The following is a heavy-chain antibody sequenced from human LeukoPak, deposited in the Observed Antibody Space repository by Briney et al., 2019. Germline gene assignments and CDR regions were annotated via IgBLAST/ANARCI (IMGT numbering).Heavy chain of an antibody. CDR1: GFTFSSYG. V-gene: IGHV3-33*01. Sequence: GGSLRLSCAASGFTFSSYGMHWVRQAPGKGLEWVAVIWYDGSNKYYADSVKGRFTISRDNSKNTLYLQMNSLRAEDTAVYYCARDPPGDYGDYFGLFDWGQGTLVTVSS. CDR2: IWYDGSNK. D-gene: IGHD4-17*01. J-gene: IGHJ4*02. CDR3: ARDPPGDYGDYFGLFD.